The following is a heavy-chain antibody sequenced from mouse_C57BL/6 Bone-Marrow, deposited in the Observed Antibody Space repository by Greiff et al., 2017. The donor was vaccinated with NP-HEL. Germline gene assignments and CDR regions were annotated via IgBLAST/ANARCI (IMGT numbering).Heavy chain of an antibody. Sequence: QVQLQQSGAELARPGASVKLSCKASGYTFTSYGISWVKQRTGQGLEWIGEIYPRSGNTYYNEQFKGKATLTADKSSSTAYMELRSLTSEDSAVYFCARSTTVSRDYAMDYWGQGTSVTVSS. J-gene: IGHJ4*01. CDR1: GYTFTSYG. D-gene: IGHD1-1*01. CDR2: IYPRSGNT. CDR3: ARSTTVSRDYAMDY. V-gene: IGHV1-81*01.